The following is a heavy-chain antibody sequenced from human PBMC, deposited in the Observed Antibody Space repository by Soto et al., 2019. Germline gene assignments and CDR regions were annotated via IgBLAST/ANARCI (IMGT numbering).Heavy chain of an antibody. CDR1: GWPLRGFY. Sequence: SSGAPSLTCPVFGWPLRGFYSGWVRQPPGKGLEWIGEINHSGSTNYNPSLKSRVTISVDTSKNQFSLKLSSVTAADTAVYYCARGFTIFGVVNPGGMDVWGQGTTVTVSS. CDR3: ARGFTIFGVVNPGGMDV. CDR2: INHSGST. V-gene: IGHV4-34*01. J-gene: IGHJ6*02. D-gene: IGHD3-3*01.